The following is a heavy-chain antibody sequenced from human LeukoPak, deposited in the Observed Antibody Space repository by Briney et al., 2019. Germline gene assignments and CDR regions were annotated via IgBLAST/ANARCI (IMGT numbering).Heavy chain of an antibody. J-gene: IGHJ5*02. CDR1: GFTFSSYG. CDR3: AKDTRLGFGDPSPRFDP. Sequence: GGSLRLSCAASGFTFSSYGMHWVRQAPGKGLEWVAVIWYDGSNKYYADSVKGRFTISRDNSKNTLYLQMNSLRAEDTAVYYCAKDTRLGFGDPSPRFDPWGQGTLVTVSS. V-gene: IGHV3-33*06. CDR2: IWYDGSNK. D-gene: IGHD3-10*01.